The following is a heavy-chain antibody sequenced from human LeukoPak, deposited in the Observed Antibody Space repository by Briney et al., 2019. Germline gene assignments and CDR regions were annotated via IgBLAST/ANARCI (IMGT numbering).Heavy chain of an antibody. CDR3: ARVGSSGWYGYYYYYYYMDV. J-gene: IGHJ6*03. CDR2: ICSISSYI. CDR1: GFTFSGYS. V-gene: IGHV3-21*01. Sequence: PRGSLRLSCAASGFTFSGYSMNCVCQAPGKGLERGSSICSISSYIYYADSVKGRFTISRDNAKNSLYLQMNSLRAEDTAVYYCARVGSSGWYGYYYYYYYMDVWGKGTTVTVSS. D-gene: IGHD6-19*01.